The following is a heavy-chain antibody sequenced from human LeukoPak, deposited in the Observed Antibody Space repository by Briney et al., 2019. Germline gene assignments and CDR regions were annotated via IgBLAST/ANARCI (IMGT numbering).Heavy chain of an antibody. D-gene: IGHD6-19*01. Sequence: PSETLSLTCTVSGGSISSYYWSWIRQPPGKGLEWIGYIYYSGSTNYNPSLKSRVTISVDKSKNQFSLKLTSVTAADTAVYYCARGLQWLVPYEFDQWGQGTLVTVSS. CDR2: IYYSGST. CDR3: ARGLQWLVPYEFDQ. CDR1: GGSISSYY. V-gene: IGHV4-59*01. J-gene: IGHJ4*02.